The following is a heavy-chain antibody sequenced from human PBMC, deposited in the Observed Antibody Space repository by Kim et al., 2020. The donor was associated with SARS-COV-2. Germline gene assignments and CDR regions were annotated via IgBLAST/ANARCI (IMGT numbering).Heavy chain of an antibody. Sequence: GGSLRLSCAASGFTFSSYWMSWVRQAPGKGLEWVANIKQDGSEKYYVDSVKGRFTISRDNAKNSLYLQMNSLRAEDTAVYYCARGGSVRVYYYYGMDVWGQGTTVTVSS. J-gene: IGHJ6*02. CDR1: GFTFSSYW. CDR3: ARGGSVRVYYYYGMDV. CDR2: IKQDGSEK. V-gene: IGHV3-7*01.